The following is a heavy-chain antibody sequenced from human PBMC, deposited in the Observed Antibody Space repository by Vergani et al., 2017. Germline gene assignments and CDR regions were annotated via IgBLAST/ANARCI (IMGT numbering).Heavy chain of an antibody. CDR3: AREMEYVRTLFDP. CDR1: GGSISSGSYY. CDR2: IYTSGST. Sequence: QLQLQESGPGLVKPSQTLSLTCTVSGGSISSGSYYWSWIRQPAGKGLEWIGRIYTSGSTNYNPSLKSRVTISVDTSKNQFSLKLSSVTAADTAVYYCAREMEYVRTLFDPWGQGTLVTVSS. D-gene: IGHD2-8*01. V-gene: IGHV4-61*02. J-gene: IGHJ5*02.